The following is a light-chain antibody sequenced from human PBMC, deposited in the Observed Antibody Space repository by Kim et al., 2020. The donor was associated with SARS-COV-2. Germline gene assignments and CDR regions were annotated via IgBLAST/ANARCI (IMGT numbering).Light chain of an antibody. J-gene: IGLJ3*02. CDR2: YDS. CDR1: NIGSKS. V-gene: IGLV3-21*04. CDR3: QVWDSSGDHWV. Sequence: APGRTARITCGGNNIGSKSVHWYQQKPGQAPVLVIYYDSDRPSGIPERFSGSNSGNTATLTISRVEAGDEADYYCQVWDSSGDHWVFGGGTKLTVL.